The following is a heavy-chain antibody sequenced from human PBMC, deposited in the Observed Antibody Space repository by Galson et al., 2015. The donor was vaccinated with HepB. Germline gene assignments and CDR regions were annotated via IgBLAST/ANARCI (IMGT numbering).Heavy chain of an antibody. CDR2: INPSNGRT. CDR3: ASGWLRPSKWYFDL. Sequence: SVKVSCKASGYTFTNYHIHWVRQAPGQVFEWMITINPSNGRTRSAQKFQGRVTVTRDTSTSTAYMELSSLRSEDTAVYYCASGWLRPSKWYFDLWGRGTLVTVSS. CDR1: GYTFTNYH. D-gene: IGHD5-12*01. J-gene: IGHJ2*01. V-gene: IGHV1-46*01.